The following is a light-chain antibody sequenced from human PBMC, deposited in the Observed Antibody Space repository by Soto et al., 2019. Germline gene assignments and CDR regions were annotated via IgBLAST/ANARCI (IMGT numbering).Light chain of an antibody. CDR3: LQHNSYPWT. CDR2: AAS. J-gene: IGKJ1*01. Sequence: DIQMTQSPSSLSASVGDRVTITCRASQGIRNALGWYQQKPGKAPKRLIYAASSLQSGVPSRFSGSGSGTEFTLTISSRQPEDFATYYCLQHNSYPWTFGQGTKVEIK. CDR1: QGIRNA. V-gene: IGKV1-17*01.